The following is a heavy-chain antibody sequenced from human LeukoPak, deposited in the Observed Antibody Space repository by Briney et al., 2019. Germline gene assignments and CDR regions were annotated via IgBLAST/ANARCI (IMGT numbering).Heavy chain of an antibody. CDR3: ARDYGNWATTPLDY. V-gene: IGHV3-30-3*01. J-gene: IGHJ4*02. Sequence: GGSLRLSCAASGFTVSSNYMSWVRQTPGKGLEWVAVTSYDGSKKYYADSVKGRFTISRDNSKNTLFLQVNSLRVEDTAVYYCARDYGNWATTPLDYWGQGTLVTVSS. D-gene: IGHD4-17*01. CDR1: GFTVSSNY. CDR2: TSYDGSKK.